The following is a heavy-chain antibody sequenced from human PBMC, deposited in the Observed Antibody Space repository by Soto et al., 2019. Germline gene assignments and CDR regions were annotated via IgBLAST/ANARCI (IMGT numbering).Heavy chain of an antibody. J-gene: IGHJ6*02. CDR1: GGTFSSYA. D-gene: IGHD3-10*01. Sequence: SVKVSCKASGGTFSSYAISWVRQAPGQGLEWMGGIIPIFGTANYAQKFQGRVTITADESTSTAYMELSSLRSEDTAVYYCARHLWFGELLYPSFYYGMDVWGQGTTVTVSS. CDR3: ARHLWFGELLYPSFYYGMDV. CDR2: IIPIFGTA. V-gene: IGHV1-69*13.